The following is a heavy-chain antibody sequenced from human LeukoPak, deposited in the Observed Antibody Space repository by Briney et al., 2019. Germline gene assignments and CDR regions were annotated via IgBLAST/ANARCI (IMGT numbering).Heavy chain of an antibody. CDR1: GGSLSSYY. CDR2: IYYSGST. J-gene: IGHJ4*02. V-gene: IGHV4-59*12. Sequence: SETLSLTCTVSGGSLSSYYWSWIRQPPGKGLEWIGYIYYSGSTNYNPSLKSRVTISADTSMNHFSLKLSSVTAADTAVYYCARTNYYESSVSRGHDYWGQGTLVTVSS. CDR3: ARTNYYESSVSRGHDY. D-gene: IGHD3-22*01.